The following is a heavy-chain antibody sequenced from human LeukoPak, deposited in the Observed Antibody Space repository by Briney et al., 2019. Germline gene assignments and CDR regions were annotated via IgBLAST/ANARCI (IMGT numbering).Heavy chain of an antibody. D-gene: IGHD4-23*01. CDR3: ARDLGDYGGSLFG. J-gene: IGHJ4*02. CDR2: ISYDGSNK. CDR1: GFTFSSYV. Sequence: GGSLRLSCAASGFTFSSYVMHWVRQAPGKGLGWVAVISYDGSNKYYADSVKGRFTISRDNSKNTLYLQMNSLRAEDTAVYYCARDLGDYGGSLFGWGQGTLVTVSS. V-gene: IGHV3-30-3*01.